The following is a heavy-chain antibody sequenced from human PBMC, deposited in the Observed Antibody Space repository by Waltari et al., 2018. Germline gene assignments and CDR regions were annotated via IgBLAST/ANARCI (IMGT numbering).Heavy chain of an antibody. Sequence: EVQLVESGGGLVKPGGSLRLSCAASGFTFSNAWMSWVRQAPGKGLEWVGRIKSKTDGGTTDYAAPVKGRFTISRDDSKNTLYLQMNSLKTEDTAVYYCTTVTNGWHSSWSLYYYYYMDVWGKGTTVTVSS. CDR1: GFTFSNAW. CDR2: IKSKTDGGTT. V-gene: IGHV3-15*01. D-gene: IGHD6-13*01. J-gene: IGHJ6*03. CDR3: TTVTNGWHSSWSLYYYYYMDV.